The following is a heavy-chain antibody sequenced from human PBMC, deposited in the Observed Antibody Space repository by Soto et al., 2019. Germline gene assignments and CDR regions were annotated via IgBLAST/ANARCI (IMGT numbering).Heavy chain of an antibody. CDR3: VRERGLSSFYGMDV. Sequence: EVQLVESGGGLVKPGGSLRLSCAASGFTLTSYTMNWVRQASGKGLEWVSSITSSSSHIYYADSVKGRFTISRDNAGNSLYLQMYSLRAEDSAVYYCVRERGLSSFYGMDVWGQGTTVTVSS. CDR1: GFTLTSYT. V-gene: IGHV3-21*02. CDR2: ITSSSSHI. D-gene: IGHD3-10*01. J-gene: IGHJ6*02.